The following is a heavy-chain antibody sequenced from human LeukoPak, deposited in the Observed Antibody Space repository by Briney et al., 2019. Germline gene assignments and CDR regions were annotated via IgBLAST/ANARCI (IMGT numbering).Heavy chain of an antibody. Sequence: GGSLRLSCAASGFTFSSYAMSWVRQAPGKGLEWVSAISGSGGSTYYADSVKGRFTISRDNSKNTLYLQMNSLRAEDTAVYYCAKGGPGYCSSTSCYRNAFDIWGQGTMVTVSS. CDR1: GFTFSSYA. V-gene: IGHV3-23*01. CDR3: AKGGPGYCSSTSCYRNAFDI. D-gene: IGHD2-2*01. J-gene: IGHJ3*02. CDR2: ISGSGGST.